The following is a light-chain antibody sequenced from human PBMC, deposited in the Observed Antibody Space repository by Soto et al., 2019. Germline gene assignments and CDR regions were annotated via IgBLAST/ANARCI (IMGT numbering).Light chain of an antibody. CDR1: QSVGGSY. J-gene: IGKJ1*01. CDR2: GAS. Sequence: EIVLSQSPGIRSWSRGEGPSRCCRVSQSVGGSYLAWNQLRRGQAPRLLFFGASIRATGLPDRFSGGGSGTDFALTISRLEPQDFAVYYCQQYGSSPGTFGQGTKVDIK. CDR3: QQYGSSPGT. V-gene: IGKV3-20*01.